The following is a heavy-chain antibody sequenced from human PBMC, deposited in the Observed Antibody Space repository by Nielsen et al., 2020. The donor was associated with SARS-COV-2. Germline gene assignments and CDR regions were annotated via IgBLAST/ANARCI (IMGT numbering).Heavy chain of an antibody. CDR3: ARGSRAPFNSLGGWGPYFDY. D-gene: IGHD6-19*01. CDR2: ISGSTGGT. CDR1: GFTFRNAW. V-gene: IGHV3-48*01. J-gene: IGHJ4*02. Sequence: GESLKISCVASGFTFRNAWMTWVRQTPGRGLEWVSYISGSTGGTDYADSVKGRFTISRDIAKNSVYLQMDSLRAEDTAVYYCARGSRAPFNSLGGWGPYFDYWGQGALVTVSS.